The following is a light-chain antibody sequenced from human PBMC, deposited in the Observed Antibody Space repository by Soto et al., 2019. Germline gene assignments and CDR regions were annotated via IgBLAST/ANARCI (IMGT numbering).Light chain of an antibody. CDR3: QQWVRWT. Sequence: EIVMTQSPATLSVSPGERATLSCRASQSVSSNLAWYQQKPGQAPRLLIYGASTRATGIPARFSGSGSGTEFTLTISSLQSEDFAIYYCQQWVRWTFGQGTRLELK. CDR1: QSVSSN. V-gene: IGKV3-15*01. J-gene: IGKJ1*01. CDR2: GAS.